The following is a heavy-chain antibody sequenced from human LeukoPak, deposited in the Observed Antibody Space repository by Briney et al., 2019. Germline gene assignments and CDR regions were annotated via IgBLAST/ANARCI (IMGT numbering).Heavy chain of an antibody. CDR3: VRETPVDPFDQ. J-gene: IGHJ4*02. Sequence: GGSLRLSCAASGFSFSSYGMNWVRQAPGKGLEWVSYISGSGSNMDHADSVKGRFTISRDNAKNSLFLQLSSLRADDTAIYYCVRETPVDPFDQWGQGTPVTVSS. V-gene: IGHV3-48*03. CDR2: ISGSGSNM. CDR1: GFSFSSYG. D-gene: IGHD2-21*01.